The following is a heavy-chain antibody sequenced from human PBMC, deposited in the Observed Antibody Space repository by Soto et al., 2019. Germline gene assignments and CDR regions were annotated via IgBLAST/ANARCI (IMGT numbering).Heavy chain of an antibody. V-gene: IGHV3-21*02. CDR2: ISGITNYN. CDR3: AGGSRDTSGYYDFDY. CDR1: GLTLSSYG. D-gene: IGHD3-22*01. Sequence: EVQLVESGGGLVKPGGSLRLSCAASGLTLSSYGMSWVRQAPGKGLEWVSSISGITNYNYSADSLKGRFTISRDNAKNSLYLQMHSLRAEDTAVYYCAGGSRDTSGYYDFDYWGQGTLVTVSS. J-gene: IGHJ4*02.